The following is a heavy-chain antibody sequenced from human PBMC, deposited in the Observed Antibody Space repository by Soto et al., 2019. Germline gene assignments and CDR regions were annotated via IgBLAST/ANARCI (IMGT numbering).Heavy chain of an antibody. CDR2: INHSGST. CDR3: VRSSIEPRIFMYPFDY. J-gene: IGHJ4*02. Sequence: SETLSLTCAVYGGSFSGYYWTWIRQPPGTGLEWIGEINHSGSTNYNPSLKSRVTISLDTSKNQFSLRLNSVTAADTAVYFCVRSSIEPRIFMYPFDYWGLGTLVTVSS. CDR1: GGSFSGYY. D-gene: IGHD6-6*01. V-gene: IGHV4-34*01.